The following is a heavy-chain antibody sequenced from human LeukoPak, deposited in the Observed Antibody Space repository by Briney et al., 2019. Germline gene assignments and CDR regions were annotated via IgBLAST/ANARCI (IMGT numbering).Heavy chain of an antibody. CDR2: INSDGSST. J-gene: IGHJ4*02. D-gene: IGHD4-23*01. CDR1: GFTFSSYW. Sequence: GGSLRLSCAASGFTFSSYWMHWVRQAPGKGLVWVSRINSDGSSTSYADSVKGRFTISRDNSKNTLYLQMNSLRAEDTAVYYCAKGQEGVTLCDYWGQGTLVTVSS. CDR3: AKGQEGVTLCDY. V-gene: IGHV3-74*01.